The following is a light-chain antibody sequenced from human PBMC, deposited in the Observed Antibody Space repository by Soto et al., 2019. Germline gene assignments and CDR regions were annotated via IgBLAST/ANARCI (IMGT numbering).Light chain of an antibody. CDR1: QGISSY. Sequence: DIQLTQSRSFLSASVGDRVTITCRASQGISSYLAWYQQKPGKAPKLLIYAASTLQSGVPSRFSGSGSGTEFTLTISRLQTEDFATYYCQQLNSYTITFGQGTRLEIK. CDR2: AAS. J-gene: IGKJ5*01. CDR3: QQLNSYTIT. V-gene: IGKV1-9*01.